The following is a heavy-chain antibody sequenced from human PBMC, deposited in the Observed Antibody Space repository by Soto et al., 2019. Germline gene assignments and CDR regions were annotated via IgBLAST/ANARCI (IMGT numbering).Heavy chain of an antibody. CDR1: GGSFSGYY. V-gene: IGHV4-34*01. J-gene: IGHJ4*02. Sequence: QVQLQQWGAGLLKPSETLSLTCAVYGGSFSGYYWSWIRQLPGKGLEWIGEIIQSGSTNYNPSLKSRVVISVDTSTNQVSVKLSSVTAADTAVYSCARGAYYFGPRDYGAYWGQGTLVTVSS. CDR3: ARGAYYFGPRDYGAY. D-gene: IGHD3-10*01. CDR2: IIQSGST.